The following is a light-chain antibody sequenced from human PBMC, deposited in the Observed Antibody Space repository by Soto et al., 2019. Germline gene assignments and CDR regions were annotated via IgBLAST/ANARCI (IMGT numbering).Light chain of an antibody. CDR1: QSVSSY. CDR3: QLRSNWRWT. V-gene: IGKV3-11*01. Sequence: EIVLTQSPATLSLTPEERATLSCRASQSVSSYLAWYQQKPGQAPRLLIYDASNRATGIPARFSGSGSGTDFTLTISSLEPEDFAVYYCQLRSNWRWTFGQGTKVEIK. CDR2: DAS. J-gene: IGKJ1*01.